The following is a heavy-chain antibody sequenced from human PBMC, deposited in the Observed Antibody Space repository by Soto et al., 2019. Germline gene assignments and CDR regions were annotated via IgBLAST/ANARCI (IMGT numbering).Heavy chain of an antibody. D-gene: IGHD5-12*01. CDR1: GFTFSSYA. CDR3: AKDNSGYDYSWFDP. Sequence: GGSLRLSCAASGFTFSSYAMSWVRQAPGKGLEWVSAISGSGGSTYYADSVKGRFAISRDNSKNTLYLQMNSLRAEDTAVYYCAKDNSGYDYSWFDPWGQGTLVTVSS. J-gene: IGHJ5*02. V-gene: IGHV3-23*01. CDR2: ISGSGGST.